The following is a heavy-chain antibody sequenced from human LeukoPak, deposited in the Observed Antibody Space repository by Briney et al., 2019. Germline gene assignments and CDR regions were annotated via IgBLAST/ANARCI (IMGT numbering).Heavy chain of an antibody. Sequence: PGRSLRLSCAASGFTFSSYAMHWVRQAPGKGLEWVAVISYDGSNKYYADSVKGRFTISRDNSKNTLYLQMNSLRAEDTAVYYCAREYSSPVFDYWGQGTLVTVSS. CDR3: AREYSSPVFDY. J-gene: IGHJ4*02. CDR1: GFTFSSYA. CDR2: ISYDGSNK. D-gene: IGHD6-6*01. V-gene: IGHV3-30-3*01.